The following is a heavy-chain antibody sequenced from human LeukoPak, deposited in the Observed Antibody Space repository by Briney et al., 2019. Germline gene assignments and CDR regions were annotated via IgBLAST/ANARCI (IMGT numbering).Heavy chain of an antibody. CDR2: IWYDGSNK. V-gene: IGHV3-33*01. CDR1: GFTFSSYG. J-gene: IGHJ4*02. D-gene: IGHD4-17*01. CDR3: AREEGGFYGDWPPGPFDY. Sequence: QAGGSLRLSCAASGFTFSSYGMHWVRQAPGKGLEWVAVIWYDGSNKYYADSVKGRFTISRDNSKNTLYLQMNSLRAEDTAVYYCAREEGGFYGDWPPGPFDYWGQGPRSPSPQ.